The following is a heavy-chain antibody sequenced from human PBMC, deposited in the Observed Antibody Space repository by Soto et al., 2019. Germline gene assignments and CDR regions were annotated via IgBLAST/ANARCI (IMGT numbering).Heavy chain of an antibody. CDR2: ISGSGGST. CDR1: GFTFSSYA. CDR3: VKDPNSYDILNAVAFDI. J-gene: IGHJ3*02. D-gene: IGHD3-9*01. V-gene: IGHV3-23*01. Sequence: GGYLRLSCAASGFTFSSYAMSWVRQAPGKGLEWVSAISGSGGSTYYADSVKGRFTISRDNSKNTLYLQMNSLRAEDTAVYYCVKDPNSYDILNAVAFDIWGQVTMVTVS.